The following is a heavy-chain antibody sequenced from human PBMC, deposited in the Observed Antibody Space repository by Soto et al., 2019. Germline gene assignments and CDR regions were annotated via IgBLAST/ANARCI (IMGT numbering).Heavy chain of an antibody. Sequence: PSETLSLTCTVSGGSISSYYWSWIRQPPGKGLEWIGYIYYSGSTNYNPSLKSRVTISVDTSKNQFSLKLSSVTAADTAVYYCARDRSYSSSFLGYYYYGMDVWGQGTTVTVS. J-gene: IGHJ6*02. V-gene: IGHV4-59*01. D-gene: IGHD6-13*01. CDR3: ARDRSYSSSFLGYYYYGMDV. CDR2: IYYSGST. CDR1: GGSISSYY.